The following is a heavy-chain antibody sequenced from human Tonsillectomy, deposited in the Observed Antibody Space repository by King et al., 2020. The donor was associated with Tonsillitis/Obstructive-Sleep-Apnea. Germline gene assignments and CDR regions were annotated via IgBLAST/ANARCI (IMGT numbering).Heavy chain of an antibody. V-gene: IGHV3-21*01. J-gene: IGHJ3*02. CDR3: ARVTEGATFGAFDI. CDR2: ISSSSSYI. CDR1: GFTFSSYS. Sequence: VQLVESGGGLVKPGGSLRLSCAASGFTFSSYSMNWVRQAPGKGLEWVSSISSSSSYIYYADSLKGRFTISRDNAKNSLYLQMNSLRAEDTAVYYCARVTEGATFGAFDIWGQGTMVTVSS. D-gene: IGHD1-26*01.